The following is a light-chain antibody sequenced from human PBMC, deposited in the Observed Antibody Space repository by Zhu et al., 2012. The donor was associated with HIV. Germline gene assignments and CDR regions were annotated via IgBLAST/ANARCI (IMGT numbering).Light chain of an antibody. J-gene: IGKJ4*01. CDR1: QGISSY. Sequence: DIQLTQSPSFLSASVGDRVTITCRAGQGISSYLAWYQQKPGKAPKLLIYAASTLQSGVPLRFSGSGSGTEFTLTISSLQPEDFATYYCQQFNSYPPGFGGGTKVEIK. V-gene: IGKV1-9*01. CDR2: AAS. CDR3: QQFNSYPPG.